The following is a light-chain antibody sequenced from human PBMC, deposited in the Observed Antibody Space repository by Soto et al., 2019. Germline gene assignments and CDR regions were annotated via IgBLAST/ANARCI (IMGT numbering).Light chain of an antibody. CDR2: GAS. V-gene: IGKV3-20*01. Sequence: EILLTQTPANLPVSPGERAPLSCRASQSVGSNLAWFQQKPGQAPSLLIYGASRRATGIPDRFSGSGSGTDFTLTISRLEPEDFAVYYCQQYDSSPISFGQGTRLEIK. CDR1: QSVGSN. CDR3: QQYDSSPIS. J-gene: IGKJ5*01.